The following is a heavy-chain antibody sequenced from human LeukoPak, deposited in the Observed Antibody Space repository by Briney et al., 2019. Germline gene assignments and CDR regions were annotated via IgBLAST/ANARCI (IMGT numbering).Heavy chain of an antibody. CDR3: AKDGARLRYFDWLLYCFDY. D-gene: IGHD3-9*01. CDR2: ISGSGGST. Sequence: PGGSLRLSCAASGFTFSSYAMSWVRQAPGKGLEWVSAISGSGGSTYYADSVKGRFTISRDNSKNTLYLQMNSLRAEDTAVYYCAKDGARLRYFDWLLYCFDYWGQGTLVTVSS. CDR1: GFTFSSYA. V-gene: IGHV3-23*01. J-gene: IGHJ4*02.